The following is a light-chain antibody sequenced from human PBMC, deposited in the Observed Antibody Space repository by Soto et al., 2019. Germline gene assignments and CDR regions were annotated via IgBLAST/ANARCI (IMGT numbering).Light chain of an antibody. CDR3: STSHV. Sequence: QSVLTQPASVSGSPGQSITISCTGSDISGYNYVSWYQQYPGKAPKLMIYEVSNRPSGVSHRFSGSKSGNTASLTISRLQAEDEADYYCSTSHVFATGTKLTVL. CDR2: EVS. J-gene: IGLJ1*01. CDR1: DISGYNY. V-gene: IGLV2-14*01.